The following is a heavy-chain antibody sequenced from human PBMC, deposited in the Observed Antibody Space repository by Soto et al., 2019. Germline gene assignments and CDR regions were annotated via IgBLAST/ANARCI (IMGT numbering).Heavy chain of an antibody. D-gene: IGHD2-2*01. Sequence: ASVKVSCKASGYTFTSYGISWVRQAPGQGLEWMGWISAYNGNTNYAQKLQGRVTMTTDTSTSTAYMELRSLRSDDTAVYYCARAPPRVVPAAMYYYYYMDVWGKGTTVTVSS. V-gene: IGHV1-18*01. CDR1: GYTFTSYG. CDR2: ISAYNGNT. CDR3: ARAPPRVVPAAMYYYYYMDV. J-gene: IGHJ6*03.